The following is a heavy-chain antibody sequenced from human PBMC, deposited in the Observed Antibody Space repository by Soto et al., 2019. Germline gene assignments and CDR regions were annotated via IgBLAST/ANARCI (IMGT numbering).Heavy chain of an antibody. D-gene: IGHD6-6*01. Sequence: EVHLLGSGGGLVNLGGSLRLSCAASGFTFNNYAVSWARQTPGKGLEWVATISASGAYTFYADSVKGRFTISRDNSQNTLFLHMRSLRAGDTATYYWAKEVIAARPYYFDHWGQGTLVTVSS. CDR3: AKEVIAARPYYFDH. CDR2: ISASGAYT. CDR1: GFTFNNYA. V-gene: IGHV3-23*01. J-gene: IGHJ4*02.